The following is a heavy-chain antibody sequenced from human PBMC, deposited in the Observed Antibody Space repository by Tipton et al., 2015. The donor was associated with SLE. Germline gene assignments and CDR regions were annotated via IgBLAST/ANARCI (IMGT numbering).Heavy chain of an antibody. CDR2: IYPGDSDT. CDR1: YW. V-gene: IGHV5-51*01. CDR3: AGGIVGATYYFGY. Sequence: YWSWIRQPPGKGLEWMGIIYPGDSDTRYSPSFQGQVTISADKSISTAYLQWSSLKASDTAMYYCAGGIVGATYYFGYWGQGTLVTVSS. J-gene: IGHJ4*02. D-gene: IGHD1-26*01.